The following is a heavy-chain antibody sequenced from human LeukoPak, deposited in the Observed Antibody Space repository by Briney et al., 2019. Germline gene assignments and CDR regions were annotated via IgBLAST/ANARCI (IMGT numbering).Heavy chain of an antibody. J-gene: IGHJ4*02. Sequence: SETLSLTCTVSGGSFSSSSYYWGWIRQPPGKGLGWIGSIYYSGSTYYNPSLKSRVTISVDTSKNQFSLKLSSVTAADTAVYYCARLLYSSSWYWDYFDYWGQGTLVTVSS. V-gene: IGHV4-39*01. CDR2: IYYSGST. CDR1: GGSFSSSSYY. CDR3: ARLLYSSSWYWDYFDY. D-gene: IGHD6-13*01.